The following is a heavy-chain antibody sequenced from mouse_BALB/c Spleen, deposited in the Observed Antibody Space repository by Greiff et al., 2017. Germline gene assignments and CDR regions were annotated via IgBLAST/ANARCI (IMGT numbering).Heavy chain of an antibody. Sequence: LQESGAELVKPGASVKLSCKASGYTFTSYYMYWVKQRPGQGLEWIGEINPSNGGTNFNEKFKSKATLTVDKSSSTAYMQLSSLTSEDSAVYYCTTPLTGYYAMDYWGQGTSVTVSS. V-gene: IGHV1S16*01. J-gene: IGHJ4*01. CDR3: TTPLTGYYAMDY. D-gene: IGHD4-1*01. CDR2: INPSNGGT. CDR1: GYTFTSYY.